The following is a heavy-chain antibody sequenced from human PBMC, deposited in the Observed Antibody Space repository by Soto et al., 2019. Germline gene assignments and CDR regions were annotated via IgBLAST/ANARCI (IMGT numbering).Heavy chain of an antibody. CDR2: INPSGGST. J-gene: IGHJ4*02. CDR3: ARDQEGIAAARRYNLFDS. V-gene: IGHV1-46*01. Sequence: ASVKVSCKASGYTFTSYYMHWVRQAPGQGLEWMGIINPSGGSTSYAQKFQGRVTMTRDTSTSTVYMELSSLRSEDTAVYYCARDQEGIAAARRYNLFDSWGQGTLVTVSS. CDR1: GYTFTSYY. D-gene: IGHD6-13*01.